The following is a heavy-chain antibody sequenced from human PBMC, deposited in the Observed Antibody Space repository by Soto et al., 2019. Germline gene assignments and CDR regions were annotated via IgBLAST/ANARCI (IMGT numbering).Heavy chain of an antibody. V-gene: IGHV4-59*01. CDR2: IYYSGST. D-gene: IGHD3-3*01. J-gene: IGHJ6*02. Sequence: QVQLQESGPGLVKPSETLSLTCTVSGGSISSYYWSWIRQPPGKGLEWIGYIYYSGSTNYNPSLKSRVPISVDTSKNQFSLKLSSVTAADTAVYYCASAHYDFWSGYYYGMDVWGQGTTVTVSS. CDR1: GGSISSYY. CDR3: ASAHYDFWSGYYYGMDV.